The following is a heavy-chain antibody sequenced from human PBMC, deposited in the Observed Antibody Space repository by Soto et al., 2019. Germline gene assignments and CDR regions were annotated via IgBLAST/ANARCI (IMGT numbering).Heavy chain of an antibody. Sequence: EVLLLESGGGLVQPGGSLRLSCEASGFSFSSFAMNWVRQAPGKGLEWVSAIGDSGASTYYADSVKGRFTISRDNSRNTLYLQLNXLXXXDTAVYYCAKGVELDVWGNGTTVTVSS. CDR2: IGDSGAST. CDR1: GFSFSSFA. J-gene: IGHJ6*04. CDR3: AKGVELDV. D-gene: IGHD1-26*01. V-gene: IGHV3-23*01.